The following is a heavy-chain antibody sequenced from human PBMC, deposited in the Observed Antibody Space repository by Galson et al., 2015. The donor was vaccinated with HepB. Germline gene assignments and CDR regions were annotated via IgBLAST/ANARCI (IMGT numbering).Heavy chain of an antibody. CDR1: GYTFTGYY. V-gene: IGHV1-2*02. Sequence: QSGAEVKKPGESLKISCKASGYTFTGYYMHWVRQAPGQGLEWMGWINPNSGGTNYAQKFQGRVTMTRDTSISTAYMELSRLRSDDTAVYYCARDRKMATNRRYFDYWGQGTLVTVSS. CDR2: INPNSGGT. CDR3: ARDRKMATNRRYFDY. J-gene: IGHJ4*02. D-gene: IGHD5-24*01.